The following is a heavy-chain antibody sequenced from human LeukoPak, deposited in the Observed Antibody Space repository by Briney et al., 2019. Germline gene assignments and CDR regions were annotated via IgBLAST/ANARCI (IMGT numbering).Heavy chain of an antibody. D-gene: IGHD1-7*01. CDR2: IRYDGSNK. CDR1: GFTFSSYG. Sequence: GGSLRLSCAASGFTFSSYGMHWVRQAPGKGLEWVAFIRYDGSNKYYADSVKGRFTISRDNSKNTLYLQMNSLRAEDTAVYYCAKDDQLELFTQRMGYWGQGTLVTVSS. V-gene: IGHV3-30*02. J-gene: IGHJ4*02. CDR3: AKDDQLELFTQRMGY.